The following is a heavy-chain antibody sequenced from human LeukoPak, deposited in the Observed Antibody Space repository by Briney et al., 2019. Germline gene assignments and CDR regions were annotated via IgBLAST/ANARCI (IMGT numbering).Heavy chain of an antibody. CDR3: AREEWTRQNGFDP. CDR1: GASISSGGYY. Sequence: SETLSLTCTVSGASISSGGYYWSWIRQHPGKGLEWIGYIYYSGSTYYNPSLKSRVTISVDTSKNQFSLKLSSVTAADTAVYYCAREEWTRQNGFDPWGQGTLVTVSS. J-gene: IGHJ5*02. CDR2: IYYSGST. D-gene: IGHD3-3*01. V-gene: IGHV4-31*03.